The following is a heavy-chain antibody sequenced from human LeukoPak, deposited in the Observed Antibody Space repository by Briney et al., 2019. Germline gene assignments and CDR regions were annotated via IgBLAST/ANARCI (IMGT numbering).Heavy chain of an antibody. CDR2: VYSSGST. Sequence: SETLSHTCTVSGVSISCSVYNWGWIRQPPGKGLEWIGSVYSSGSTYYSPSLKSRVTISVDTSKNQFSLKWSSLTAVDTAVYYCARRLKYHENRFDYWGQGTLVTVSS. CDR3: ARRLKYHENRFDY. J-gene: IGHJ5*01. CDR1: GVSISCSVYN. V-gene: IGHV4-39*01. D-gene: IGHD2-2*01.